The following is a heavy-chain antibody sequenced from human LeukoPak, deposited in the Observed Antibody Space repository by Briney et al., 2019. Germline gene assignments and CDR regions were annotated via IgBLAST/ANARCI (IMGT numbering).Heavy chain of an antibody. CDR2: FDPEDGET. CDR1: GYTLTELS. D-gene: IGHD2-8*02. J-gene: IGHJ4*02. V-gene: IGHV1-24*01. CDR3: ATDLLVVGYFDY. Sequence: ASVKVSCKVSGYTLTELSMHWVRQAPGKGLEWMGGFDPEDGETIYAQKFQGRVTMTEDTSTDTAYMELSSLRSEDTAVYYCATDLLVVGYFDYWGQGTLVTVSS.